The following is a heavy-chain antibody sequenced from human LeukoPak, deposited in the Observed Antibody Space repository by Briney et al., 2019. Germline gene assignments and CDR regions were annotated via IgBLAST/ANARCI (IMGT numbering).Heavy chain of an antibody. V-gene: IGHV3-33*01. Sequence: GRSLRLSCAASGFTLSSYGMHWVRQAPGKGLEWVAVIWYDGSNKYYADSVKGRFTISRDNSKNTLCLQMNSLRAEDTAVYYCARDGEIWFGELLFGFDPWGQGTLVTVSS. J-gene: IGHJ5*02. CDR3: ARDGEIWFGELLFGFDP. CDR1: GFTLSSYG. D-gene: IGHD3-10*01. CDR2: IWYDGSNK.